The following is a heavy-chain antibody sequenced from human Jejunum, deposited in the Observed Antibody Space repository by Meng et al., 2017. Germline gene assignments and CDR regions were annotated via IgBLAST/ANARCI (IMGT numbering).Heavy chain of an antibody. V-gene: IGHV3-23*01. J-gene: IGHJ4*02. D-gene: IGHD4-23*01. CDR1: GFVFTTYA. CDR3: AKAGDGGWELDYFDS. Sequence: GESLKISCAASGFVFTTYAMTWVRQAPGKGLEWVSSIAGDGGKTYFADSVKGRFPISRDSSSNTLSLQMSSLRAEDSAIYYCAKAGDGGWELDYFDSWGQGTLVTVSS. CDR2: IAGDGGKT.